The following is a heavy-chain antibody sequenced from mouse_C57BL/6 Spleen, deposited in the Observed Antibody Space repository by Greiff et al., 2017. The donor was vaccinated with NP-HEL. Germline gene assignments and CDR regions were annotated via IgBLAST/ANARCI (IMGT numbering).Heavy chain of an antibody. J-gene: IGHJ2*01. V-gene: IGHV1-19*01. Sequence: VQLQQSGPVLVKPGASVKMSCKASGYTFTDYYMNWVKQSHGKSLEWIGVINPYNGGTSYNQKFKGKATLTVDKSSSTAYMELNSLTSEDSAVYYCARDWDGLDDYWGQGTTLTVSS. CDR2: INPYNGGT. D-gene: IGHD4-1*01. CDR1: GYTFTDYY. CDR3: ARDWDGLDDY.